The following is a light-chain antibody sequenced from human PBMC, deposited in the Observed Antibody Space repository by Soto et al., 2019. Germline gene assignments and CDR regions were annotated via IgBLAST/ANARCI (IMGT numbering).Light chain of an antibody. CDR2: GNR. V-gene: IGLV1-40*01. CDR1: SSNLGADYD. Sequence: QSVLTQPPSVSGAPGQRVTISCTGNSSNLGADYDVHWYRQLPGAAPKLVIFGNRNRPSGVPERFSGSKSGTSASLAITGLQGEDEADYYCQAYDYSLTASVFGGGTKLTVL. CDR3: QAYDYSLTASV. J-gene: IGLJ3*02.